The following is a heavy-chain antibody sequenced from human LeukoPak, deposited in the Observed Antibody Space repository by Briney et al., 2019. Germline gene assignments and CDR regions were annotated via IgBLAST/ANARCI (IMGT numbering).Heavy chain of an antibody. CDR1: GFSFDNAY. J-gene: IGHJ6*02. Sequence: GGSLRLSCGASGFSFDNAYMSWVRQAPGKGPEWVGLIRSKIDGETIEYAAPVKDRFVISRDDSKNTVYLQMTSLKIEDTAVYYCTTAGISGTRWYYNGMDVWGQGTTVTVSS. D-gene: IGHD1-20*01. CDR3: TTAGISGTRWYYNGMDV. CDR2: IRSKIDGETI. V-gene: IGHV3-15*01.